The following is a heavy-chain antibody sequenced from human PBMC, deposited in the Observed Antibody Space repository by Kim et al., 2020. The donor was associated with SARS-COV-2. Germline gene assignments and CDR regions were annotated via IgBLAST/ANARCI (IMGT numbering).Heavy chain of an antibody. V-gene: IGHV4-31*03. Sequence: SETLSLTCTVSGDSIGSSGYYWSWVRHHPGKGLEWIGYIYYSGIAFYNPSLKSRISISVDTSRNLFSLNLTSMTAADTAIYFCARRNYHDSFFAYWGEGTPPSVSS. CDR1: GDSIGSSGYY. CDR2: IYYSGIA. D-gene: IGHD1-7*01. CDR3: ARRNYHDSFFAY. J-gene: IGHJ4*02.